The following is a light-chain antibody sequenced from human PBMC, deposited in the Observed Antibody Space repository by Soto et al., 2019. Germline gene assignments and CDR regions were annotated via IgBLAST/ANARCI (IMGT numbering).Light chain of an antibody. CDR1: QSISSY. V-gene: IGKV1-39*01. Sequence: DIQMTQSPSSLSASVGDRVTITCRASQSISSYLNWYQQKPGKAPKLLIYAASSLQSGVPSRFSGSGSGTEFTLTISSLQSEDFATYYCQQSYGTPITFGQGTRLEIK. CDR3: QQSYGTPIT. CDR2: AAS. J-gene: IGKJ5*01.